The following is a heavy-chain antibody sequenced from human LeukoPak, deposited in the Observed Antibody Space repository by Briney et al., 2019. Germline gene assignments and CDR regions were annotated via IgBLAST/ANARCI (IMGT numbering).Heavy chain of an antibody. D-gene: IGHD3-3*01. Sequence: GGSLRLSCTASGFTFSNFWMGWVRQAPGKGLEWVANIKQDETEKFYLGSVKGRFTISRDNAKNSLYLQMNSLRAEDTAVYYCARDGGYDFWSGYYQDYWGQGTLVTVSS. V-gene: IGHV3-7*01. CDR1: GFTFSNFW. J-gene: IGHJ4*02. CDR2: IKQDETEK. CDR3: ARDGGYDFWSGYYQDY.